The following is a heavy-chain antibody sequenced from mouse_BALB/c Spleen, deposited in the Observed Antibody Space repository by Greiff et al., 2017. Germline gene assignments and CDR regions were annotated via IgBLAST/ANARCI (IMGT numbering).Heavy chain of an antibody. D-gene: IGHD2-2*01. V-gene: IGHV5-6-2*01. J-gene: IGHJ1*01. CDR2: INSDGGST. Sequence: EVKLVESGGGLVKLGGSLKLSCAASGFTFSSYYMSWVRQTPEKRLELVAAINSDGGSTYYPDTVKGQVTISRDNAKNTLYLQMSSLKSEDTALYYCARGLCYGYAGGYGDIDVWGEGTTVTVSS. CDR1: GFTFSSYY. CDR3: ARGLCYGYAGGYGDIDV.